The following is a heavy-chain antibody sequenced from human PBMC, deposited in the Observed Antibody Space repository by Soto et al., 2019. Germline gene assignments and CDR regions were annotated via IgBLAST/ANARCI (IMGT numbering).Heavy chain of an antibody. Sequence: QVQLVESGGGVVQPGRSLRLSCAASGFTFSSYGMHWVRQAPDKGLEWVAVIWYDGSNKYYADSVKGRFTISRDNSKNTLYLQMNSLRAEDTAVYYCARDQSRGGRGIDYWGQGTLVTVSS. CDR3: ARDQSRGGRGIDY. CDR2: IWYDGSNK. J-gene: IGHJ4*02. D-gene: IGHD3-10*01. V-gene: IGHV3-33*01. CDR1: GFTFSSYG.